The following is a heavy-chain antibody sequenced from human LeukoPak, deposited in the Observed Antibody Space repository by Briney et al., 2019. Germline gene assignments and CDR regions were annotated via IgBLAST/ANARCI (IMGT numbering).Heavy chain of an antibody. J-gene: IGHJ6*02. CDR2: ISYDGSNK. CDR1: GFTFSSYA. CDR3: ARVGDGMDV. Sequence: GGSLRLSCAASGFTFSSYAMHWVRQAPGKGLEWVAVISYDGSNKYYADSVKGRFTISRDNSKNTLYLQMNSLRAEDTAVYYCARVGDGMDVWGQGTTVTVSS. V-gene: IGHV3-30-3*01.